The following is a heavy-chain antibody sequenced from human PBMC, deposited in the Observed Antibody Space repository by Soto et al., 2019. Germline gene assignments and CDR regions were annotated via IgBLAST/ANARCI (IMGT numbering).Heavy chain of an antibody. CDR2: ISAYNGDT. CDR3: ARFRITGMMYYYGMDV. J-gene: IGHJ6*02. D-gene: IGHD1-20*01. Sequence: QVQLVQSGAEVKKPGASVKVSCKASGYTFTSYGISWVRQAPGQGLEWMGWISAYNGDTNYAQKLQGRVTMTTDTSTSTAYMELRSLRSDDTAVYYCARFRITGMMYYYGMDVWGQGTTVTVSS. V-gene: IGHV1-18*01. CDR1: GYTFTSYG.